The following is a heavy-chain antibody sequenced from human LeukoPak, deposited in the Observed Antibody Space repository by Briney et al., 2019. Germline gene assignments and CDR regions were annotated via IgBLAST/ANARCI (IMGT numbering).Heavy chain of an antibody. D-gene: IGHD1-26*01. CDR3: ASQGADYYFDY. CDR1: GGSISSYY. Sequence: PSETLSLTCTVSGGSISSYYWSWIRQAPGKGLEWIGYIYYSGSTNYNPSLKSRVTISVDTSKNQFSPKLSSVTAADTAVYYCASQGADYYFDYWGQGTLVTVSS. V-gene: IGHV4-59*01. CDR2: IYYSGST. J-gene: IGHJ4*02.